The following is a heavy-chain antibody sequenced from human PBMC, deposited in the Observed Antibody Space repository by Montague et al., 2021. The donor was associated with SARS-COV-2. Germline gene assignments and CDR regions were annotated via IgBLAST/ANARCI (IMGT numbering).Heavy chain of an antibody. CDR1: GGSISTGSYY. V-gene: IGHV4-39*01. CDR3: VRGGDYTDYGRVDY. J-gene: IGHJ4*02. CDR2: IYYSGDT. D-gene: IGHD4-11*01. Sequence: SETLSLTCSFSGGSISTGSYYWGWIRQPPRKGLEWIGSIYYSGDTYYNPSLKSRVTISVDTSKNQPSLRLSSVTAADTAVYYCVRGGDYTDYGRVDYWGQGTLVIVSS.